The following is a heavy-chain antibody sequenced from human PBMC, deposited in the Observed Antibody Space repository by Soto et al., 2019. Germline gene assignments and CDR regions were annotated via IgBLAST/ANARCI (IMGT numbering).Heavy chain of an antibody. CDR2: INWNDDK. CDR3: AHRHDLGGFDI. Sequence: ESVPALVNPTQTLTLTCTFSGFSLNTRALGVGWIRQPPGKALEWLALINWNDDKRYSPSLKDRLTITKDTSKNHVVLTMTNIDPVDTATYYCAHRHDLGGFDIWGQGTTVTVSS. J-gene: IGHJ3*02. V-gene: IGHV2-5*01. CDR1: GFSLNTRALG. D-gene: IGHD2-15*01.